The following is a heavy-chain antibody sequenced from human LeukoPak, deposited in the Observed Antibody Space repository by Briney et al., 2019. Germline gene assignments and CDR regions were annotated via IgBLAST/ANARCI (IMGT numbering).Heavy chain of an antibody. J-gene: IGHJ3*02. CDR3: AREKGTLIRAMAFEM. Sequence: PGGSLRLSCAASGFSFSRHWMSWVRHTPGKGLEWVANINQDGGTKYYRDFAKGRFTISRDNAQNSLYLRINSLRAEDTAVYYCAREKGTLIRAMAFEMWGQGTMVTVSS. D-gene: IGHD3-10*01. CDR1: GFSFSRHW. CDR2: INQDGGTK. V-gene: IGHV3-7*01.